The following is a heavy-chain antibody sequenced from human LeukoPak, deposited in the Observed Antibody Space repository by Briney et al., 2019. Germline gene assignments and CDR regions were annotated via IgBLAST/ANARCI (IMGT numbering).Heavy chain of an antibody. D-gene: IGHD3-10*01. CDR3: ARAGLYASGLDY. J-gene: IGHJ4*02. CDR1: GFTFSHYW. CDR2: INSDGSTT. Sequence: GGSLRLPCEASGFTFSHYWMHWVRRDPGKGLVWVSHINSDGSTTNYADSMKGRFTISRDNAKNTLYLQMDSLRAEDTAVYYCARAGLYASGLDYWGQGTLVTVSS. V-gene: IGHV3-74*01.